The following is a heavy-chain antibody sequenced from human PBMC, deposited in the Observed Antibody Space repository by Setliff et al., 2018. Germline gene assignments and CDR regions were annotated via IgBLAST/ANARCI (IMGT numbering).Heavy chain of an antibody. V-gene: IGHV4-59*08. CDR3: ARWLLMEYYFDH. Sequence: LSLTCTVSGGSISSHYWSWIRQPPGKGLEWIGYIYYSGSTNYNPSLKSRVTISVDTSKNQFSLKLSSVTAADTAVYYCARWLLMEYYFDHWGQGTLVTVSS. CDR1: GGSISSHY. D-gene: IGHD1-1*01. J-gene: IGHJ4*02. CDR2: IYYSGST.